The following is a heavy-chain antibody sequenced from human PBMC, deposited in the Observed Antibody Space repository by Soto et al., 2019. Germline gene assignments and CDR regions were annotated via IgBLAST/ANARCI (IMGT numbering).Heavy chain of an antibody. CDR3: ARWGDGYRLGFDY. D-gene: IGHD3-16*01. J-gene: IGHJ4*02. V-gene: IGHV3-53*01. Sequence: EVQLVESGGGLIQPGGSLRLSCAASGFTVSSNYMSWVRQAPGKGLEWVSVIYSGGSTYYADSVKGRFTISRDNSKNTLYLQMNSLRAEDTAVYYCARWGDGYRLGFDYWGQGTLVTVSS. CDR2: IYSGGST. CDR1: GFTVSSNY.